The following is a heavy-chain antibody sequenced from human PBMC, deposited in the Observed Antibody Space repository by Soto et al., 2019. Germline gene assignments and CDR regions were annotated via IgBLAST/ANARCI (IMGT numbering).Heavy chain of an antibody. Sequence: GGSLRLSCAASGFTFSSYGMHWVRQAPGKGLEWVAVISYDGSNKYYADSVQGRFTISRDKSKNTLYLQMNSLRAEDTAVYYCAKERRRCTNGVCYNYYYGMDVWGQGTTVTVSS. V-gene: IGHV3-30*18. CDR2: ISYDGSNK. CDR1: GFTFSSYG. J-gene: IGHJ6*02. CDR3: AKERRRCTNGVCYNYYYGMDV. D-gene: IGHD2-8*01.